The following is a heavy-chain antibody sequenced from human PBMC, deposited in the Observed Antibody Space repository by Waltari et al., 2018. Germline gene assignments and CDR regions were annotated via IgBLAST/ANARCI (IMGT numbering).Heavy chain of an antibody. J-gene: IGHJ4*02. CDR3: ARIPGLYGSGRYTLDY. CDR1: SLTNARMG. CDR2: IFSNDEK. V-gene: IGHV2-26*01. Sequence: SLTNARMGVSWIRQPPGKALECLAHIFSNDEKSYSTSLKSRLTISWDTSKSQVVLTMTNMDPVDTATYYCARIPGLYGSGRYTLDYWGQGTLVTVSS. D-gene: IGHD3-10*01.